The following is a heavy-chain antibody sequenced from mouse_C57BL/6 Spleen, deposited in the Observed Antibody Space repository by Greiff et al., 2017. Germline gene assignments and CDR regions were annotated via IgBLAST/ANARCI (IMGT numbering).Heavy chain of an antibody. Sequence: QVQLQQSGAELVKPGASVKMSCKASGYTFTSYWMDWVKQRPGHGLEWIGKIDPESGGTNYNEKFKGKATLTADKSSSTAYMQLSSLTSEDSAIDYCAIANYYGESYGNFEDWGTGTTVTVSS. J-gene: IGHJ1*03. CDR1: GYTFTSYW. V-gene: IGHV1-72*01. CDR2: IDPESGGT. D-gene: IGHD1-1*01. CDR3: AIANYYGESYGNFED.